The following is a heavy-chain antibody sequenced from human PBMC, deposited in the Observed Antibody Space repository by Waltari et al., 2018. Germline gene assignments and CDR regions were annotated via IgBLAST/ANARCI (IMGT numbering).Heavy chain of an antibody. CDR1: GGSISSGGYS. Sequence: QLQLQESGSGLVKPSQTLSLTCAVSGGSISSGGYSGSWIRQPPGKGLEWIGNIYHSGSTYYNPSLKSRVTISVDRSKNQFSLKLSSVTAADTAVYYCARATSSGYSGFDYWGQGTLVTVSS. D-gene: IGHD3-22*01. V-gene: IGHV4-30-2*01. J-gene: IGHJ4*02. CDR3: ARATSSGYSGFDY. CDR2: IYHSGST.